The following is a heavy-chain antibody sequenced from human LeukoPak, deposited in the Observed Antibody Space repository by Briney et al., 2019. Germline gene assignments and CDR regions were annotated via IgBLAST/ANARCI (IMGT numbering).Heavy chain of an antibody. CDR3: ARHPQYSGYDPHWFDP. Sequence: GESLKISCKGSGYSFTSYWIGWVRQMPGKDLEWMGIIYPGDSDTRYSPSFQGQVTISADKSISTAYLQWSSLKASDTAMYYCARHPQYSGYDPHWFDPWGQGTLVTVSS. D-gene: IGHD5-12*01. CDR1: GYSFTSYW. J-gene: IGHJ5*02. V-gene: IGHV5-51*01. CDR2: IYPGDSDT.